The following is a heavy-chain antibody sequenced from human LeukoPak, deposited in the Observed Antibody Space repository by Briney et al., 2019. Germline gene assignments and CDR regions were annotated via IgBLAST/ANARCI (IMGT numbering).Heavy chain of an antibody. CDR3: ARGRATDFDY. J-gene: IGHJ4*02. Sequence: PSETLSLTCAVYGGSFSGYYWSWIRQPPGKGLEWIGEINHSGSTNYNPSLKSRVTISVDTSKNQFSLKLSSVTATDTALYYCARGRATDFDYWGQGTLVTVSS. V-gene: IGHV4-34*01. D-gene: IGHD1-26*01. CDR2: INHSGST. CDR1: GGSFSGYY.